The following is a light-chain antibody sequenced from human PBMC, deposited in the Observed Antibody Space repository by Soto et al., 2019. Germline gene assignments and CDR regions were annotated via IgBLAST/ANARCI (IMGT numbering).Light chain of an antibody. Sequence: QSVLTQSPSASASLGASVKLTCTLSSGHSSYAIAWLQQQPEKGPRYLMKLNSDGSHTRGGGIPDRFSGSSSGAERYLTISSLQSEDEADYYCQTWDTGVVFGGGTKLTVL. CDR2: LNSDGSH. CDR3: QTWDTGVV. V-gene: IGLV4-69*01. J-gene: IGLJ2*01. CDR1: SGHSSYA.